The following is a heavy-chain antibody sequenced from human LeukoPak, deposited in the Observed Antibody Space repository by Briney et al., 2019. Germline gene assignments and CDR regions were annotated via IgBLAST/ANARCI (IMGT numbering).Heavy chain of an antibody. CDR1: GDSMRSHY. D-gene: IGHD3-9*01. CDR2: ILYNGNT. J-gene: IGHJ5*02. V-gene: IGHV4-59*11. Sequence: SETLSLTCTVSGDSMRSHYWSWIRQPPGKGLEWIGYILYNGNTKYNPSLKSRLTISLDTSKNQFSLKLTSVTAADTAVYYCAGGVGPIDMFDPWGQGTLVTVSS. CDR3: AGGVGPIDMFDP.